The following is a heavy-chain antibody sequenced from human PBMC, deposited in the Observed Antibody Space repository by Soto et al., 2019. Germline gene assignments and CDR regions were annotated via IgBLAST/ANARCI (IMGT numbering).Heavy chain of an antibody. D-gene: IGHD2-21*02. J-gene: IGHJ4*02. Sequence: SVKVSCKASGGTFSSYTISWVRQAPGQGLEWMGRIIPILGIANYAQKFQGRVTITADKSTSTAYMELSSLRSEDTAVYYCARDRSVYCGGDCYSREFDYWGQGTLVTVSS. CDR2: IIPILGIA. V-gene: IGHV1-69*04. CDR3: ARDRSVYCGGDCYSREFDY. CDR1: GGTFSSYT.